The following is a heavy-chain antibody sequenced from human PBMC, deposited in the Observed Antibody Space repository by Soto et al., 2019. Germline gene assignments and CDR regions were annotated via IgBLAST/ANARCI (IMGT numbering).Heavy chain of an antibody. V-gene: IGHV3-30*18. D-gene: IGHD6-6*01. J-gene: IGHJ6*02. Sequence: QVQLVESGGGVVQPGRSLRLSCAASGFTFSSYGMHWVRQAPGKGLEWVAVISYDGSNKYYADSVKGRFTISRDNSKNTLYLQMNSLRAEDTAVYYCAKDISSSSVYYGMDVWGQGTTVTVSS. CDR1: GFTFSSYG. CDR3: AKDISSSSVYYGMDV. CDR2: ISYDGSNK.